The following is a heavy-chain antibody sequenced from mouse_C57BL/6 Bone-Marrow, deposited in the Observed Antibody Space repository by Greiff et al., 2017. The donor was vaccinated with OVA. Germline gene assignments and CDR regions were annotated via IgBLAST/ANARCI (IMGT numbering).Heavy chain of an antibody. J-gene: IGHJ1*03. D-gene: IGHD1-1*01. CDR3: ERRDYGSSWYGEG. Sequence: VQLQQPGAVLVMPGASVTMSCKASGYSFTSYWITWVTQRPGQGLEWIGDIYPGSGSTNYNEKFKCKATLTVDTSSSTAYMQLSSLTSEDSAVYYGERRDYGSSWYGEGWGTGTTDTDTS. CDR2: IYPGSGST. V-gene: IGHV1-55*01. CDR1: GYSFTSYW.